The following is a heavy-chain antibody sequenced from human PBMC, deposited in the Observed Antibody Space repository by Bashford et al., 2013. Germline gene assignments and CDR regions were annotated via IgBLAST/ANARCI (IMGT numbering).Heavy chain of an antibody. CDR2: IYYSGST. CDR3: ARGRPDQLLPHFDY. Sequence: SETLSLTCTVSGGSISSSSYYWGWIRQPPGKGLEWIGSIYYSGSTYYNPSLKSRVTISVDTSKNQFSLKLSSVTAADTAVYYCARGRPDQLLPHFDYWGQGTLVTVSS. V-gene: IGHV4-39*07. D-gene: IGHD2-2*01. CDR1: GGSISSSSYY. J-gene: IGHJ4*02.